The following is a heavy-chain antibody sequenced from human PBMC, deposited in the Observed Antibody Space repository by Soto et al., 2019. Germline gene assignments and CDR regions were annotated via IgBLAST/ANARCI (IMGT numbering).Heavy chain of an antibody. V-gene: IGHV3-30*18. CDR3: AKDLDSGSYLSAFDI. CDR1: GFTFSSYG. J-gene: IGHJ3*02. CDR2: ISYDGSNK. Sequence: GGSLRLSCAASGFTFSSYGMHWVRQAPGKGLEWVAVISYDGSNKYYADSVKGRFTISRDNSKNTLYLQMNSLRAEDTAVYYCAKDLDSGSYLSAFDIWGQGTMVTVSS. D-gene: IGHD1-26*01.